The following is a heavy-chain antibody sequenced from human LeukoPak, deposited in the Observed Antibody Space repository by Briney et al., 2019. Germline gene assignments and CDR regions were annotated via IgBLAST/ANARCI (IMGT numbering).Heavy chain of an antibody. V-gene: IGHV4-4*07. J-gene: IGHJ6*03. Sequence: GSLRLSCAASGFTFSSYSMNWIRQPAGKGLEWIGRIYTSGSTNYNPSLKSRVTISVDTSKNQFSLKLSSVTAADTAVYYCAREVATIYYYYMDVWGKGTTVTISS. CDR2: IYTSGST. CDR1: GFTFSSYS. CDR3: AREVATIYYYYMDV. D-gene: IGHD5-24*01.